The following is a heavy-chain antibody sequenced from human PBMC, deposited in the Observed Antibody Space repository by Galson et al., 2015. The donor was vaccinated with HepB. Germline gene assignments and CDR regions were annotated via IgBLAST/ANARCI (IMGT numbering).Heavy chain of an antibody. V-gene: IGHV4-59*01. Sequence: SETLSLTCTVSGGSISSYYWSWIRQPPGKGLEWIGYIYYSGSTNYNPSLKSRVTISVDTSKNQFSLKLSSVTAADTAVYYCARATLWFGEPLFDYWGQGTLVPVSS. D-gene: IGHD3-10*01. CDR1: GGSISSYY. CDR3: ARATLWFGEPLFDY. J-gene: IGHJ4*02. CDR2: IYYSGST.